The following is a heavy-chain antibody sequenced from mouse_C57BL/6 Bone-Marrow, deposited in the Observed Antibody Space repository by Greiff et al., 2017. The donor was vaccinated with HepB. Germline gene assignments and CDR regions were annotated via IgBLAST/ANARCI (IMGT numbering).Heavy chain of an antibody. CDR3: ARPLYGSSYFDY. V-gene: IGHV1-64*01. D-gene: IGHD1-1*01. CDR1: GYTFTSYW. Sequence: QVQLQQPGAELVKPGASEKLSCKASGYTFTSYWMHWVKQRPGQGLEWIGMIHPNSGSTNYNEKFKSKATLTVDKSSSTAYMQLSSLTSEDSAVYYCARPLYGSSYFDYWGQGTTLTVSS. J-gene: IGHJ2*01. CDR2: IHPNSGST.